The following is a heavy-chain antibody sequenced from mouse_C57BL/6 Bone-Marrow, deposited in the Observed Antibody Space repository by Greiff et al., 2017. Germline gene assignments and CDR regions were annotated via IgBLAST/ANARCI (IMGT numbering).Heavy chain of an antibody. D-gene: IGHD2-3*01. J-gene: IGHJ3*01. CDR1: GFTFTDYY. Sequence: EVQVVESGGGLVQPGGSLSLSCAASGFTFTDYYMSWVRQPPGKALEWLGFIRNKANGYTTEYSASVKGRFTISSDNSQSILYLQMNALRAEDSATYYCARYDGSPFAYWGQGTVVTVTA. CDR2: IRNKANGYTT. CDR3: ARYDGSPFAY. V-gene: IGHV7-3*01.